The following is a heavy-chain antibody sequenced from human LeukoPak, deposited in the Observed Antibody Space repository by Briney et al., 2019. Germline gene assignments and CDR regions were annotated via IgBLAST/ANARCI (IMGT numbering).Heavy chain of an antibody. CDR2: INPNSGGT. V-gene: IGHV1-2*02. CDR1: GYTFTSHD. Sequence: ASVKVSCKASGYTFTSHDINWVRQATGQGLEWMGWINPNSGGTNYAQKFQGRVTMTRDTSISTAYMELSRLRSDDTAVYYCARGEGPILQRYYYYYYMDVWGKGTTVTVSS. J-gene: IGHJ6*03. CDR3: ARGEGPILQRYYYYYYMDV. D-gene: IGHD3-3*01.